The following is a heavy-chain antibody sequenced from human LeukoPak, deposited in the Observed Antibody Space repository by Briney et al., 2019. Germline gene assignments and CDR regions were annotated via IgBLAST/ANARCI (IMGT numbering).Heavy chain of an antibody. CDR2: IIPIFGTA. CDR1: GYTFTGYY. D-gene: IGHD4-17*01. V-gene: IGHV1-69*13. J-gene: IGHJ4*02. CDR3: ARGTGYGDYFDY. Sequence: ASVKVSCKASGYTFTGYYMHWVRQAPGQGLEWMGGIIPIFGTANYAQKFQGRVTITADESTSTAYMELSSLRSEDTAVYYCARGTGYGDYFDYWGQGTLVTVSS.